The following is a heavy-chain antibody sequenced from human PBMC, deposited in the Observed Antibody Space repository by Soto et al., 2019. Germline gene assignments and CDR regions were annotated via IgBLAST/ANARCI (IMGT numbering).Heavy chain of an antibody. CDR3: AKDSRKNNWTPDF. CDR1: GFTFNSFA. Sequence: GGSLRLSCAASGFTFNSFAMTWVRQAPGKGLEWVSLITGGGGRTYYADSVKGRFTASRDNSKNTVYLQMNSLRAEDTAIYYCAKDSRKNNWTPDFWGQGTLVTVSS. J-gene: IGHJ4*02. CDR2: ITGGGGRT. D-gene: IGHD2-15*01. V-gene: IGHV3-23*01.